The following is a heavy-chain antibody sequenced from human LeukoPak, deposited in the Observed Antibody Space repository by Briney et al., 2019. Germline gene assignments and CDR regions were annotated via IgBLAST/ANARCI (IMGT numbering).Heavy chain of an antibody. CDR3: ARDFESLHFFDY. CDR1: GFTFSSYG. D-gene: IGHD2/OR15-2a*01. Sequence: GGSLRLSCAASGFTFSSYGMHWVRQAPGKGLEWVAVISYDGNNKYYADSVKGRFTVSRDNSKNTLYLQLNSLRADDTAVYYCARDFESLHFFDYWGQGSLVTVSS. CDR2: ISYDGNNK. V-gene: IGHV3-30*03. J-gene: IGHJ4*02.